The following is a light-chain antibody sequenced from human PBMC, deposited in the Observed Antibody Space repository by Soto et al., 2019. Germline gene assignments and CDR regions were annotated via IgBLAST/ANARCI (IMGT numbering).Light chain of an antibody. CDR2: GAS. CDR3: QHYNNWPPWT. Sequence: IVMTQSPATLSVSPGERATLSCRASQSVSSSLAWYQQKPGQAPRLLIYGASTRATGVPARFSGSASGTEFTLTISSLQSEDFAVYYCQHYNNWPPWTFGQGTKVDIK. CDR1: QSVSSS. J-gene: IGKJ1*01. V-gene: IGKV3-15*01.